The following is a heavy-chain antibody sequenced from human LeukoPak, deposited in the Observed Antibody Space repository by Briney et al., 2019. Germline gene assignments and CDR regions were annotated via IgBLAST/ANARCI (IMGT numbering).Heavy chain of an antibody. CDR3: ARDRIAVAGTGLFDP. CDR2: IYYSGST. J-gene: IGHJ5*02. CDR1: GGSFSGYY. Sequence: PSETLSLTCAVYGGSFSGYYWSWIRQPPGKGLEWIGSIYYSGSTYYNPSLKSRVTISVDTSKNQFSLKLSSVTAADTAVYYCARDRIAVAGTGLFDPWGQGTLVTVSS. D-gene: IGHD6-19*01. V-gene: IGHV4-34*01.